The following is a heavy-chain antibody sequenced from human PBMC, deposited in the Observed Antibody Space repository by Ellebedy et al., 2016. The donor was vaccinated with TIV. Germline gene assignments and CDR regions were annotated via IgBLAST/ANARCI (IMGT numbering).Heavy chain of an antibody. CDR2: ISSNGGST. CDR1: GFTFSSYA. D-gene: IGHD3-3*01. Sequence: GGSLRLSCSASGFTFSSYAMHWVRQAPGKGLEYVSAISSNGGSTYYADSVKGRFTISRDNSKNTLYLQMSSLRAEDTAVYYCPILDFWSGPTRGYWGQGTLVTVSS. CDR3: PILDFWSGPTRGY. J-gene: IGHJ4*02. V-gene: IGHV3-64D*09.